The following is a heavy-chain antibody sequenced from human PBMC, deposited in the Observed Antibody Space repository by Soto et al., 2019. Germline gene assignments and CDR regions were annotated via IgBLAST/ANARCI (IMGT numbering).Heavy chain of an antibody. Sequence: QVQLVQSGAEMKEPGSSVKVSCKTSGGTFSSSAISWLRQAPGQGLEWMGGIIPLFRTPDYAQKFQGRVTXAXGXXKSTAYMELSSLRSEDTAVYYCARDNDRLQLGGNYYYILDVWGQGTTITVSS. V-gene: IGHV1-69*05. J-gene: IGHJ6*02. CDR3: ARDNDRLQLGGNYYYILDV. CDR1: GGTFSSSA. D-gene: IGHD4-4*01. CDR2: IIPLFRTP.